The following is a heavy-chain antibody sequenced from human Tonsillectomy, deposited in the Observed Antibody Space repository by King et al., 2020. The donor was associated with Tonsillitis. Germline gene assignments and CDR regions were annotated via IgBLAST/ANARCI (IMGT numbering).Heavy chain of an antibody. D-gene: IGHD5-18*01. CDR2: VYTNGGT. Sequence: HVQLQESGPRLVQPSETLSLICNVSGDSISSFYWSWIRQSAGKGLEWIGRVYTNGGTYYNPSLKSRVTMSLDTSKNQFSLKLISVTATDTALYYCARRYTYGRGSWFDPWGQGTLVTVSS. CDR3: ARRYTYGRGSWFDP. CDR1: GDSISSFY. V-gene: IGHV4-4*07. J-gene: IGHJ5*02.